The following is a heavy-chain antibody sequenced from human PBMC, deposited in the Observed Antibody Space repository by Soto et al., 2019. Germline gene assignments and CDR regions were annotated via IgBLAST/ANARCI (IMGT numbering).Heavy chain of an antibody. CDR2: LKGRNVGGTI. V-gene: IGHV3-15*07. Sequence: EVQLVESGGGLVKPGGSLRLSCATYGFTFNDAWLSWVRQPPGKGLEWVGRLKGRNVGGTIDYAAPVTGRFTISSDESQNTLHLQMSSLKIEDTAVYYCTTEYGYSSRQNDHWGQGALVTVSS. CDR3: TTEYGYSSRQNDH. D-gene: IGHD6-19*01. J-gene: IGHJ4*02. CDR1: GFTFNDAW.